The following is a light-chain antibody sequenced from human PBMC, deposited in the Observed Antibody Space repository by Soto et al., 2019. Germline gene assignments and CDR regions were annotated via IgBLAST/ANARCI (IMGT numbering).Light chain of an antibody. V-gene: IGKV3-11*01. Sequence: EIVMTQSPATLSVSPGERATLSCRASQTVSNNLAWYQQKPGQAPRLLMYDASNRATGVPARFSGSGSGTDFTLTISSLEPEDFAIYYCQQRNTWPQTFGQGTKVDIK. J-gene: IGKJ1*01. CDR1: QTVSNN. CDR3: QQRNTWPQT. CDR2: DAS.